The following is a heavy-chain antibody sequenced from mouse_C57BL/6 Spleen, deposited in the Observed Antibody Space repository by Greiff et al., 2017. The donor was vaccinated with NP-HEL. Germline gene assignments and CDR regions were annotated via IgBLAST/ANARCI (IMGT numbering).Heavy chain of an antibody. V-gene: IGHV3-6*01. D-gene: IGHD1-1*01. CDR1: GYSITSGYY. J-gene: IGHJ3*01. Sequence: VQLQQSGPGLVKPSQSLSLTCSVTGYSITSGYYWNWIRQFPGNKLEWMGYISYDGSNNYNPSLKNRISITRDTSKNQFFLKLNSLTTEDTATYYCARYDYGSAYWGQGTLVTVSA. CDR2: ISYDGSN. CDR3: ARYDYGSAY.